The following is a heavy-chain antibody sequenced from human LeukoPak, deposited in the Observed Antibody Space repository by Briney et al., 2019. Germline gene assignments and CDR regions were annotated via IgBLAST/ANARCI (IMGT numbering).Heavy chain of an antibody. CDR3: ARDRLPTSFDF. CDR2: IYSSGST. V-gene: IGHV4-59*12. CDR1: GGSISSYC. Sequence: SETLSLTCTVSGGSISSYCWSWIRQPPGKGLEWIGYIYSSGSTNYNPSLKSRVTISVDASKNQFSLKLSSVTAADTAVYYCARDRLPTSFDFWGQGTLVTVSS. J-gene: IGHJ4*02.